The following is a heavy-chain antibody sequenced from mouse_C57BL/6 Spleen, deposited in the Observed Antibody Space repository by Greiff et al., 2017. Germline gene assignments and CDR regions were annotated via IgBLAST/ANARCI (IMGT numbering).Heavy chain of an antibody. CDR3: ARSDGNYGYAMDY. J-gene: IGHJ4*01. V-gene: IGHV1-53*01. D-gene: IGHD2-1*01. CDR1: GYTFTSYW. CDR2: INPSKGGT. Sequence: VKLQQPGTELVKPGASVKLSCKASGYTFTSYWMHWVKQRPGQGLEWIGNINPSKGGTNYNEKFKSKATLTVDKSSSTAYMQLSSLTSEDAAVYYCARSDGNYGYAMDYWGQGTSVTVSS.